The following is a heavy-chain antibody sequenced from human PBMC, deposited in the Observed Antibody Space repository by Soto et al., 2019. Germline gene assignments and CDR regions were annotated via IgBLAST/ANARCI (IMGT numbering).Heavy chain of an antibody. CDR1: GFTFTNYG. CDR3: ARVDPDYASDL. D-gene: IGHD3-16*01. CDR2: IWYDGINT. V-gene: IGHV3-33*01. Sequence: QEQLVESGGGVAQTGRSLRLSCAASGFTFTNYGMQWVRKAPGKGLEWVAVIWYDGINTHYTESVKGRFSITRDDSKNTLYLQMNSLRVEDTAVYHCARVDPDYASDLWGQGTLVTVSS. J-gene: IGHJ5*02.